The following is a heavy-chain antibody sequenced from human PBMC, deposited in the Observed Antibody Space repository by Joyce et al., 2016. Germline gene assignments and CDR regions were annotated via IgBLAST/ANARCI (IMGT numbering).Heavy chain of an antibody. J-gene: IGHJ6*02. V-gene: IGHV3-72*01. Sequence: DVQLVESGGGLVQPGGSLRLSCAASGFSFSDRYMDWVRQAPGKGLEWVGRIRKQANRDATDYAASVRGRFTLSRDDSKNSLFLQMKSLKIEDTAVYYCTRGRFDSTNYDAFNYYFYAMDVWGQGTTVTVSS. CDR1: GFSFSDRY. D-gene: IGHD3-3*01. CDR3: TRGRFDSTNYDAFNYYFYAMDV. CDR2: IRKQANRDAT.